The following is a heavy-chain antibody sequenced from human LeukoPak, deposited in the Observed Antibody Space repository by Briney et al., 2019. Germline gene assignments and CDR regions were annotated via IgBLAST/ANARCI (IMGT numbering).Heavy chain of an antibody. V-gene: IGHV4-59*01. Sequence: PSETLSLTCTVSGDSISSYYWGWIRQSPGKGLESIGYAYYTGGTTYNPSLKSRVTISVDKSKNQFSLKLSSVTAADTAVYYRARAAYTSGFYFFDPWGQGTLVTVSS. J-gene: IGHJ5*02. CDR2: AYYTGGT. CDR3: ARAAYTSGFYFFDP. CDR1: GDSISSYY. D-gene: IGHD3-22*01.